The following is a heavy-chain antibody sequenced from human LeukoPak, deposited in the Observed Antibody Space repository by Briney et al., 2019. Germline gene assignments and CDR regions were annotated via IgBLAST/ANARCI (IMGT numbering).Heavy chain of an antibody. CDR3: ARDVPHNWFDT. CDR1: GITFGNNW. CDR2: INSDGGGA. J-gene: IGHJ5*02. V-gene: IGHV3-74*01. Sequence: SGGSLRLSCAASGITFGNNWMHWVRQGPGKGLVWISRINSDGGGAIYTDSVKGQFTVPRDNAKNTLYLQMNSLRAEDTAVYYCARDVPHNWFDTWGQGTLVTVSS.